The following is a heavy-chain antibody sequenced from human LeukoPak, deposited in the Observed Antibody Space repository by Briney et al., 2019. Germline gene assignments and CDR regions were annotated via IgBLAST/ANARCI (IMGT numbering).Heavy chain of an antibody. V-gene: IGHV1-18*04. CDR3: ARTNGYNWNDLIGYYYYGMDV. CDR1: GYTFTSYG. Sequence: ASVKVSCKASGYTFTSYGISWVRQAPGQGLEWMGWIGAYNGNTNYAQKLQGRVTMTTDTPTSTAYMELRSLRSDDTAVYYCARTNGYNWNDLIGYYYYGMDVWGKGTTVTVSS. J-gene: IGHJ6*04. D-gene: IGHD1-1*01. CDR2: IGAYNGNT.